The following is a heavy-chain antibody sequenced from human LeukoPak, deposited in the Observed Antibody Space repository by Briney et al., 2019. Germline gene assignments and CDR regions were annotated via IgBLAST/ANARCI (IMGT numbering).Heavy chain of an antibody. J-gene: IGHJ5*02. V-gene: IGHV4-31*03. CDR2: IHYSGST. CDR3: ARSHYGDYGWFDP. Sequence: SETLSLTCTVSGGSISSGGYYWSWIRQHPEKGLEWIGNIHYSGSTYYNPSLKSRVTISVDTSKNQFSLKLSSVTAADTAVYYCARSHYGDYGWFDPWGQGTLVTVSS. D-gene: IGHD4-17*01. CDR1: GGSISSGGYY.